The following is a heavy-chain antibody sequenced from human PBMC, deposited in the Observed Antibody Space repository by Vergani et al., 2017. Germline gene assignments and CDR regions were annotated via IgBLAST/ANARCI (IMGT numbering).Heavy chain of an antibody. D-gene: IGHD3-10*01. Sequence: QVQLHESGPGLVKPSQTLSLTCTVSGGSITSGSFYWSWIRQPAGKGLEWIGRIHSSGTTNYNPSLKSRVTLSVDTPKNQLSLRMTSVTAADTAVYYCARDSWTSELRGVYWFDTWGQGTLVSVSS. CDR1: GGSITSGSFY. CDR2: IHSSGTT. CDR3: ARDSWTSELRGVYWFDT. V-gene: IGHV4-61*02. J-gene: IGHJ5*02.